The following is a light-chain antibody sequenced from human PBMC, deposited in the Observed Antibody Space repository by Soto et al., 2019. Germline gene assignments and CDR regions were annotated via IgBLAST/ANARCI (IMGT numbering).Light chain of an antibody. CDR3: QQYNTYSYT. CDR1: QSISNW. V-gene: IGKV1-5*01. J-gene: IGKJ2*01. CDR2: DAS. Sequence: DIQMTQSPSTLSASVGGRVTITCRASQSISNWLAWYQQRPGEAPKLLMYDASTLENWVPSRFSGSGSGTEFPLTISCLRPDDFATYYCQQYNTYSYTFGQGTKLEIK.